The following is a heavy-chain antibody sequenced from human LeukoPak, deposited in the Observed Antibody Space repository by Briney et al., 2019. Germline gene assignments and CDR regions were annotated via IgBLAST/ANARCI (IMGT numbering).Heavy chain of an antibody. CDR1: GFTFRNYA. Sequence: PGGSLRLSCAASGFTFRNYAMHWVRQAPGKGLKYVSAISSNGGITYYANSVKGRFTISRDNSKNTLYLQMGSLRAEDMAVYYCARDPSSWYGYWYFDLWGRGTLVTVSS. D-gene: IGHD6-13*01. J-gene: IGHJ2*01. CDR2: ISSNGGIT. CDR3: ARDPSSWYGYWYFDL. V-gene: IGHV3-64*01.